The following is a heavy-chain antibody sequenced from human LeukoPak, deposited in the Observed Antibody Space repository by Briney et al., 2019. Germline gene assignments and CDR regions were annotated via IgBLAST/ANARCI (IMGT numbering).Heavy chain of an antibody. Sequence: PGGPLRLPCAPSGFPFSFYGMPGAPQAPGGGRVGFSSIKSDGSVTWYADSVEGRFTISRDNAKNMLYLQMNSLRDEDTAVYFCARDHDAVGTTIDHWGQGTLVTVSS. CDR3: ARDHDAVGTTIDH. J-gene: IGHJ4*02. CDR2: IKSDGSVT. CDR1: GFPFSFYG. D-gene: IGHD1-14*01. V-gene: IGHV3-74*01.